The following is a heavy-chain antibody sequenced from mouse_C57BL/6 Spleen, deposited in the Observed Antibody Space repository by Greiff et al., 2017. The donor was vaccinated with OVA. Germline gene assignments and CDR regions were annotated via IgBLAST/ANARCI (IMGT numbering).Heavy chain of an antibody. V-gene: IGHV1-82*01. CDR3: ARWDWGFAY. D-gene: IGHD4-1*01. CDR2: IYPGDGDT. Sequence: VMLVESGPELVKPGASVKISCKASGYAFSSSWMNWVKQRPGKGLEWIGRIYPGDGDTNYNGKFKGKATLTADKSSSTAYMQLSSLTSEDSAVYFCARWDWGFAYWGQGTLVTVSA. CDR1: GYAFSSSW. J-gene: IGHJ3*01.